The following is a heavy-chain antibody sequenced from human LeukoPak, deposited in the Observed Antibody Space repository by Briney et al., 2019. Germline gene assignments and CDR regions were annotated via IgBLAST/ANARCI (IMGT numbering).Heavy chain of an antibody. V-gene: IGHV4-61*02. CDR2: IYTSGNT. CDR3: AREASDWPNNWFDT. Sequence: PSETLSLTCTVSGGSISSGSYYWSWIRQSAGKGLEWIGRIYTSGNTNYNPSLKSRVTISVDTSKNQFSLKLSSVTAADTAVYYCAREASDWPNNWFDTWGQGTLVTVSS. J-gene: IGHJ5*02. D-gene: IGHD2-21*02. CDR1: GGSISSGSYY.